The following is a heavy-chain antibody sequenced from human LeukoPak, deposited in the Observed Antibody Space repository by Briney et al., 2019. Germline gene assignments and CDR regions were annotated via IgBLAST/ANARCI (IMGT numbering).Heavy chain of an antibody. Sequence: GGSLRLLCAACGLTFSSYAMHWVRQAPGKGLEWLAVIWFDERNNNYADSVKRRFTISRDNSKDTLYLQMNSLRAEDTAVYYCASQYSSGWSCDYWGQGTLGTVSA. V-gene: IGHV3-30*04. J-gene: IGHJ4*02. D-gene: IGHD6-19*01. CDR2: IWFDERNN. CDR3: ASQYSSGWSCDY. CDR1: GLTFSSYA.